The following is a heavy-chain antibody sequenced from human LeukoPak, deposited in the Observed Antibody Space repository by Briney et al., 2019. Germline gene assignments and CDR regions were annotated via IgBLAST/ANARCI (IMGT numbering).Heavy chain of an antibody. V-gene: IGHV3-23*01. J-gene: IGHJ4*02. CDR1: GFTFSTNA. D-gene: IGHD6-13*01. Sequence: GGSLRLSCAASGFTFSTNAMSWVRQAPGKGLEWVSGISDGGGRTVYAESVKGRFTVSRDNSKNTLYLRMNSLRAEDTAIYYCTKNQILDDSGSWYAFWGQGTLVTVSS. CDR2: ISDGGGRT. CDR3: TKNQILDDSGSWYAF.